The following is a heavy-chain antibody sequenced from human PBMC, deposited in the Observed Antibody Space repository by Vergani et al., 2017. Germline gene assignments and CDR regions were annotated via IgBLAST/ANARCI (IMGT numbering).Heavy chain of an antibody. V-gene: IGHV3-30*02. Sequence: QVQLVESGGGVVQPVGSLRLSCAASGFTFSSYGMHWVRQAPGKGLEWVAFIRYDGSNKYYADSVKGRFTISRDNSKNTLYLQMNSLRAEDTAVYYCAKDQREQWTYYFDYWGQGTLVTVSS. CDR1: GFTFSSYG. CDR3: AKDQREQWTYYFDY. D-gene: IGHD6-19*01. CDR2: IRYDGSNK. J-gene: IGHJ4*02.